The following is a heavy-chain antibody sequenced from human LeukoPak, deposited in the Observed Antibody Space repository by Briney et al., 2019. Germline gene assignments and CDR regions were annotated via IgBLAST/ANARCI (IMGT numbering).Heavy chain of an antibody. CDR3: VRDVWGDRDSYFDY. CDR2: INTDGRST. D-gene: IGHD2-21*01. Sequence: GGSLRLSCAASRFTLSSYWMHWVRRGPGSRLLWVARINTDGRSTSYADSVKGRFTISRDNAKHTLYLQMDSQRAEDTAVYYCVRDVWGDRDSYFDYWGQGTLVTVSS. J-gene: IGHJ4*02. V-gene: IGHV3-74*01. CDR1: RFTLSSYW.